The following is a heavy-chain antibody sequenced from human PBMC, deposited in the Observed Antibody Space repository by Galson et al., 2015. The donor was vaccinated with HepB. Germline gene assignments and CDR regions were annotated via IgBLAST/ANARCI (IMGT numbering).Heavy chain of an antibody. CDR2: ITYDGSNK. CDR3: ARSDYSGSGSYYNAIDY. V-gene: IGHV3-30-3*01. Sequence: SLRLSCAASGFTFSSYAMHWVRQAPGKGLEWVAFITYDGSNKYYADTAKGRFTISRDNSKNTLYLQMNSLRPEDTAVYYCARSDYSGSGSYYNAIDYWGPGTLVTVSS. J-gene: IGHJ4*02. CDR1: GFTFSSYA. D-gene: IGHD3-10*01.